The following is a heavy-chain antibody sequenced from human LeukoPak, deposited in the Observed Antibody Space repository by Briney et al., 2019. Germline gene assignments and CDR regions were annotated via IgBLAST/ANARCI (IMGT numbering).Heavy chain of an antibody. CDR1: GGSISSYY. V-gene: IGHV4-59*01. Sequence: SETLSLTCTVSGGSISSYYWSWIRQPPGKGLEWIGYIYYSGSTNYNPSLKSRVTISVDTSQNQFSLKLSSVTAADTAVYYCAGSPAAVYNWNDGGYAFDIWGQGTMVTVSS. CDR2: IYYSGST. CDR3: AGSPAAVYNWNDGGYAFDI. J-gene: IGHJ3*02. D-gene: IGHD1-1*01.